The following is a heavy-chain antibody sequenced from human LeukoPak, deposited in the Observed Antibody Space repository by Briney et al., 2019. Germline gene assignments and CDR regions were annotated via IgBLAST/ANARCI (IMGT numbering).Heavy chain of an antibody. CDR3: AKGDKPVIAMVKFDY. D-gene: IGHD5-18*01. CDR2: ISSSGSTI. V-gene: IGHV3-48*03. CDR1: GFTFSSYE. J-gene: IGHJ4*02. Sequence: GGSLRLSCAASGFTFSSYEMNWVRQAPGKGLEWVSYISSSGSTIYYADSVKGRFTISRDNSKNTLYLQMNSLRAEDTAVYYCAKGDKPVIAMVKFDYWGQGTLVTVSS.